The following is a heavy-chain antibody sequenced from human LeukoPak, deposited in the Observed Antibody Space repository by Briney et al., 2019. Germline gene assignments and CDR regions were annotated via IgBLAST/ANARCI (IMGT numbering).Heavy chain of an antibody. D-gene: IGHD2-8*02. V-gene: IGHV3-21*01. Sequence: PGGSLRLSCAASGFTFSSYSMNWVRQAPGKGLEWVSSISSSSSYIYYADSVKGRFTISRDNAKNSLYLQMSSLRAEDTAVYYCARDGGHSTDLDYWGQGILVTVSS. CDR3: ARDGGHSTDLDY. CDR1: GFTFSSYS. J-gene: IGHJ4*02. CDR2: ISSSSSYI.